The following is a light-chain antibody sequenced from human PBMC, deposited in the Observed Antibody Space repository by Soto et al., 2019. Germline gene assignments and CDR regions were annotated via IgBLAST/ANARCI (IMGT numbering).Light chain of an antibody. J-gene: IGKJ5*01. CDR1: QSVISNY. CDR2: VAS. CDR3: QQYGTSPLIT. Sequence: EIVLSQSPGTLSLSPGERATLSCRASQSVISNYLAWYQQKPGQAPRLLIYVASNRATGIPDRFSGSGSGTDFTLTISRLEPEDFAVYYCQQYGTSPLITFGQGTRLEI. V-gene: IGKV3-20*01.